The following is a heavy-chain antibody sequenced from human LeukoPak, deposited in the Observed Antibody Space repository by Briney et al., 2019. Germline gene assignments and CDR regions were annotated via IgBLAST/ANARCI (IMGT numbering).Heavy chain of an antibody. CDR3: ARDGTYYDFWRGSVEGAFDI. V-gene: IGHV3-21*01. J-gene: IGHJ3*02. CDR1: GFTFSSYS. Sequence: GGSLRLSCAASGFTFSSYSMNWVRQAPGKGLEWVSSISSSSSYIYYADSVKGRFTISRDNAKNSLYLQMNSLRAEDTAVYYCARDGTYYDFWRGSVEGAFDIWGQGTMVTVSS. D-gene: IGHD3-3*01. CDR2: ISSSSSYI.